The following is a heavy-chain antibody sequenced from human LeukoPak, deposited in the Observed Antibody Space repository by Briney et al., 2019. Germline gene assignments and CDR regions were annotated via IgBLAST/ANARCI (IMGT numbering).Heavy chain of an antibody. Sequence: GGSLRLSCAASGFTFSSYSMNWVRQAPGKGLEWVSSISSSSSYIYYADSVKGRFTISRDNAKNSLYLQMNSLRAEDTAVYYCASSSAIFGVVIYRLDASDIWGQGTMVTVSS. V-gene: IGHV3-21*01. J-gene: IGHJ3*02. CDR3: ASSSAIFGVVIYRLDASDI. CDR1: GFTFSSYS. CDR2: ISSSSSYI. D-gene: IGHD3-3*01.